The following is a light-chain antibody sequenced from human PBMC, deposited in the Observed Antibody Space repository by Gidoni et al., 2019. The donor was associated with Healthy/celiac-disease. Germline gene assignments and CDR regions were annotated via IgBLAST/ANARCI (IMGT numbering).Light chain of an antibody. CDR1: QSISSY. CDR3: QQSYSTPLT. CDR2: AAS. V-gene: IGKV1-39*01. J-gene: IGKJ5*01. Sequence: IQMTQSPSSLSASVGDRVTITCRASQSISSYLNWYQQKPGKAPKLLIAAASSLQSGVPSRFSGSGSGTDFTINISSLQPEDFATYYCQQSYSTPLTVGQGTRLEIK.